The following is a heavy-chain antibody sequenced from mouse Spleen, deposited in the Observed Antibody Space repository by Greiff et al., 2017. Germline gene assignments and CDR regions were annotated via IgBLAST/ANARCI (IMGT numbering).Heavy chain of an antibody. CDR1: GYTFTDYN. Sequence: EVQLQQSGPELVKPGASVKIPCKASGYTFTDYNMDWVKQSHGKSLEWIGDINPNNGGTIYNQKFKGKATLTVDKSSSTAYMELRSLTSEDTAVYYCARRYDEDGMDYWGQGTSVTVSS. D-gene: IGHD2-14*01. J-gene: IGHJ4*01. CDR3: ARRYDEDGMDY. CDR2: INPNNGGT. V-gene: IGHV1-18*01.